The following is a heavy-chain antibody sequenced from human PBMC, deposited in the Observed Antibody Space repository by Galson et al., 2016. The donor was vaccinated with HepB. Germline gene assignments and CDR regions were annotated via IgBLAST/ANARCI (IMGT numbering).Heavy chain of an antibody. CDR1: GFTFSYYY. CDR3: ARAPIEVDGMRHYYYGMDV. Sequence: SLRLSCAASGFTFSYYYMSWIRQAPGKGLEWVSYISGDGRTINYADSVKGRFTISRDNAKKSLYLKMNSLRAEDTAVYYCARAPIEVDGMRHYYYGMDVWGQGTTVTVSS. D-gene: IGHD6-13*01. J-gene: IGHJ6*02. V-gene: IGHV3-11*04. CDR2: ISGDGRTI.